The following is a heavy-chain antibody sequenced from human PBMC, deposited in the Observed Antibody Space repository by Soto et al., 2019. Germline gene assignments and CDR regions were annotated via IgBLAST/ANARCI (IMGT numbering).Heavy chain of an antibody. CDR3: TTDRNNWNSLEYFQH. D-gene: IGHD1-7*01. V-gene: IGHV3-15*01. CDR1: GFTFSNAW. J-gene: IGHJ1*01. Sequence: LRLSCAASGFTFSNAWMSWVRQAPGKGLEWVGRIKSKTDGGTTDYAAPVKGRFTISRDDSKNTLYLQMNSLKAEDTAVYYCTTDRNNWNSLEYFQHWGQGTLVTVSS. CDR2: IKSKTDGGTT.